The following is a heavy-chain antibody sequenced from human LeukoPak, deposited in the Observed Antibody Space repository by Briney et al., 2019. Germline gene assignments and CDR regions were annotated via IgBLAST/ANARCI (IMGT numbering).Heavy chain of an antibody. D-gene: IGHD3-10*01. CDR1: GYTFTSYG. CDR3: ARDRMVRGVISNWFDR. Sequence: ASVKLACKASGYTFTSYGISWVRQAPGQGLEWMGWISAYNGNTNYAQKFQGRVTMTTDTSTSTAYMGLRSLRSDDTAVYYCARDRMVRGVISNWFDRWGQGTLVTVSS. CDR2: ISAYNGNT. J-gene: IGHJ5*02. V-gene: IGHV1-18*01.